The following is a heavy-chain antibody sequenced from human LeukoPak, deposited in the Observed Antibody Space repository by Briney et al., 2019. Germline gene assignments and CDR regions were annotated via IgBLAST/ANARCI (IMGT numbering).Heavy chain of an antibody. CDR3: ARETEYTYGRAPLDY. J-gene: IGHJ4*02. Sequence: SVKVSCKASGCTFSTFGISWVRQAPGQGLEWMGWIIPLSGTVNNAQKFQGRVTITADKSTGTAYMELSSLRSDDTAVYYCARETEYTYGRAPLDYWGQGTLVTVSS. CDR2: IIPLSGTV. V-gene: IGHV1-69*06. D-gene: IGHD5-18*01. CDR1: GCTFSTFG.